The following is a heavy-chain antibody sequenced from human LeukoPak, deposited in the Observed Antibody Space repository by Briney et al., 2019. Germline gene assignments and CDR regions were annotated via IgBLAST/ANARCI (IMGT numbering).Heavy chain of an antibody. J-gene: IGHJ4*02. V-gene: IGHV1-69*04. CDR1: GGTFSSYA. CDR2: IIPILGIA. D-gene: IGHD1-14*01. CDR3: ARDFLEAEGQTEDYFDY. Sequence: ASVKVSCKASGGTFSSYAISWVRQAPGQGLEWMGRIIPILGIANYAQKFQGRVTITADKSTSTAYMELRTLRSDDTAVYYCARDFLEAEGQTEDYFDYWGQGTLVIVSS.